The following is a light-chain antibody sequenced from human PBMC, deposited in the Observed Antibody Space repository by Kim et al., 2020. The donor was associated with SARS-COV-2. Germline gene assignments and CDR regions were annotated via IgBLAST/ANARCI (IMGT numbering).Light chain of an antibody. CDR1: QSVSSY. CDR3: QQHSNWPLT. CDR2: DAS. V-gene: IGKV3-11*01. J-gene: IGKJ4*01. Sequence: EIVLTQSPATLSLSPGERATLSCRASQSVSSYLVWYQQKPGQAPRLLIYDASNRATGIPARFSGSGSGTDFTLTISSLEPEDFAVYYCQQHSNWPLTFGGGTKVDIK.